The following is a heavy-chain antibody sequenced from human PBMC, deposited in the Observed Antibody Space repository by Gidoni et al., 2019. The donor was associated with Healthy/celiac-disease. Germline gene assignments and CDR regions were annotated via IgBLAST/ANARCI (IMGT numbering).Heavy chain of an antibody. V-gene: IGHV3-23*01. CDR2: ISGSGGRT. D-gene: IGHD1-26*01. CDR3: AKDEGAMGATRGYYYYYGMDV. CDR1: GFTFSSYA. J-gene: IGHJ6*02. Sequence: EVQLLESGGGLVQPGGSLRLSCAASGFTFSSYAMSWVRQAPGKGLEWVSAISGSGGRTYYADSVKGRFTISRDNSKNTLYLQMNSLRDEDTAVYYCAKDEGAMGATRGYYYYYGMDVWGQGTTVTVSS.